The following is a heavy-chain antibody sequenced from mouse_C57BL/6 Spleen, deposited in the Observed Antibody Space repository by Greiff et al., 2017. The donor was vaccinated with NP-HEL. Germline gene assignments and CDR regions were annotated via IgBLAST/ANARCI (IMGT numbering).Heavy chain of an antibody. J-gene: IGHJ4*01. CDR3: TSYYYGFMDY. V-gene: IGHV1-15*01. D-gene: IGHD1-1*01. CDR2: IDPEPGGT. CDR1: GYTFTDYE. Sequence: QVQLQQSGAELVRPGASVTLSCKASGYTFTDYEMHWVKQTPVHGLEWIGAIDPEPGGTAYNQKFKGKAILTADKSSSTAYMELRSLTSEDSAVYYCTSYYYGFMDYWGQGTSVTVSS.